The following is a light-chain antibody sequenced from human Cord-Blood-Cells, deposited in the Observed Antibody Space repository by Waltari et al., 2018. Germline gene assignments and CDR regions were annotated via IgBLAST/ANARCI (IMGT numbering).Light chain of an antibody. Sequence: DIQMTQSPSSLSASVADRVTITCRSSQSISSYLNWYQQKPGKAPKLLIYAESSLQSGVPAMFSGSVSGTDFTLSISRLQPEDFATYYCQQSHSTPYSFGQGTKLEIK. V-gene: IGKV1-39*01. J-gene: IGKJ2*03. CDR3: QQSHSTPYS. CDR1: QSISSY. CDR2: AES.